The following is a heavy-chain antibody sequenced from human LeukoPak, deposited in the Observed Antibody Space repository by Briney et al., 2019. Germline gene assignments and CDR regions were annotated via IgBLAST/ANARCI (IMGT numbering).Heavy chain of an antibody. J-gene: IGHJ6*02. CDR1: GFTFSSYG. V-gene: IGHV3-21*01. CDR2: ISSSSSYI. Sequence: GRSLRLSCAASGFTFSSYGMQWVRQAPGKGLEWVSSISSSSSYIYYADSVKGRFTISRDNAKNSLYLQMNSLRAEDTAVYYCARDRLGLAAAGTGYYYGLDVWGQGTTVTVSS. CDR3: ARDRLGLAAAGTGYYYGLDV. D-gene: IGHD6-13*01.